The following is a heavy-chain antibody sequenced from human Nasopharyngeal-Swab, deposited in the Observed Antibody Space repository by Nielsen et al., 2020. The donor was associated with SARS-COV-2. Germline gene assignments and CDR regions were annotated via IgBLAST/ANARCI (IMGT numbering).Heavy chain of an antibody. CDR2: ISYDGSNK. D-gene: IGHD5-18*01. Sequence: GESLKISCAASGFTFSSYGMHWVRQAPGKGLEWVAVISYDGSNKYYADSVKGRFTISRDNSKNTLYLQLNSLRAEDTAVYYCARDGPLGTAMVISYYYYYGMDVWGQGTTVTVSS. CDR1: GFTFSSYG. J-gene: IGHJ6*02. V-gene: IGHV3-30*03. CDR3: ARDGPLGTAMVISYYYYYGMDV.